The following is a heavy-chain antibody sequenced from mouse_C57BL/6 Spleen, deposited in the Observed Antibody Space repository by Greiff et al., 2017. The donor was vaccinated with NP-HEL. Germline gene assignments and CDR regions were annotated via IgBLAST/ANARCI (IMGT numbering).Heavy chain of an antibody. V-gene: IGHV1-82*01. J-gene: IGHJ2*01. CDR2: IYPGDGDT. CDR1: GYAFSSSW. CDR3: ARDIHYYYGSSYLYYFDY. Sequence: VQLVESGPELVKPGASVKISCKASGYAFSSSWMNWVKQRPGKGLEWIGRIYPGDGDTNYNGKFKGKATLTADKSSSTAYMQLSSLTSEDSAVYFCARDIHYYYGSSYLYYFDYWGQGTTLTVSS. D-gene: IGHD1-1*01.